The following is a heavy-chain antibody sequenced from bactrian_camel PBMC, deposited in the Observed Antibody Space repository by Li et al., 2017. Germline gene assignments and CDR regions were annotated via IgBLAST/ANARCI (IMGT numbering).Heavy chain of an antibody. V-gene: IGHV3S53*01. D-gene: IGHD1*01. J-gene: IGHJ6*01. CDR1: GNTYSLNC. Sequence: QLVESGGGSVQAGGSLRLSCAISGNTYSLNCLGWFRQAPGMEREQVAVFRYTFGRTTYYADSVKGRFTISRDDARNTVYLQMNDLEPEDSGVYYCAAKSQCTMRFDWRGLLTEFDYWGQGTQVTVS. CDR2: YTFGRTT. CDR3: AAKSQCTMRFDWRGLLTEFDY.